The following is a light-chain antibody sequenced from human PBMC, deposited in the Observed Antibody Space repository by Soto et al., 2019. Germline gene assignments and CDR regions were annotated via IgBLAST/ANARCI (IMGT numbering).Light chain of an antibody. V-gene: IGKV3-15*01. CDR2: GAS. CDR3: QQYGSLWT. CDR1: QSVSSN. J-gene: IGKJ1*01. Sequence: EIVMTQSPASLSVSPGERATLSCRASQSVSSNLAWYQQKVGQAPRLLIYGASTRATGISARFSGSGSGTEFTLTISSLQSEDFAVYYCQQYGSLWTFGQGTKVEIK.